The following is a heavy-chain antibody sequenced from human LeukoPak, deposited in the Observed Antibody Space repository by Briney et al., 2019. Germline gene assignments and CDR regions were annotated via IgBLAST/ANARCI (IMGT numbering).Heavy chain of an antibody. CDR3: ARDHTSYYYGSGSYLRWFDP. Sequence: SETLSLTCTVSGGSISSGGYYWSWIRQHPGKGLERIGYIYYSGSTYYNPSLKSRVTISVDTSKNQFSLKLSSVTAADAAVYYCARDHTSYYYGSGSYLRWFDPWGQGTLSPSPQ. J-gene: IGHJ5*02. V-gene: IGHV4-31*03. CDR1: GGSISSGGYY. D-gene: IGHD3-10*01. CDR2: IYYSGST.